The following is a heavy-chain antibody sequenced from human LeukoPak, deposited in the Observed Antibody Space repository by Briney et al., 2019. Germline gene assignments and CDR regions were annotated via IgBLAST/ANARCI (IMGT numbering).Heavy chain of an antibody. CDR1: GFTFSSYS. Sequence: GGSLRLSCAASGFTFSSYSMNWVRQAPGKGLEWVSSISSSSSYIYYADSVKGRFTISRDNAKNSLYLQMNSRRAEDTAVYYCARDSSGCFYFDYWGQGTLVTVSP. J-gene: IGHJ4*02. D-gene: IGHD6-19*01. V-gene: IGHV3-21*01. CDR3: ARDSSGCFYFDY. CDR2: ISSSSSYI.